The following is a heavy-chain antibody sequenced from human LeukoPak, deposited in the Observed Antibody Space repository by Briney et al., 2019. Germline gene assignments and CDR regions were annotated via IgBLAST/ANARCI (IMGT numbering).Heavy chain of an antibody. J-gene: IGHJ4*02. V-gene: IGHV1-8*01. CDR3: ARSGPRIVGVTTMGY. Sequence: VASVTVSCKTSGYTFTTYVINWVRQATGQGVEWMGWRNPNSGRRGYTQKFQGRVTMSRNTSISTAYMELCSLRYEDTAVYYSARSGPRIVGVTTMGYWGQGTLVTVSS. CDR1: GYTFTTYV. CDR2: RNPNSGRR. D-gene: IGHD1-26*01.